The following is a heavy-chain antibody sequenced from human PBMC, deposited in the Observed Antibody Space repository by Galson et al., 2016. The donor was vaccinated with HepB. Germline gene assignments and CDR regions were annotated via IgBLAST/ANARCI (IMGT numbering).Heavy chain of an antibody. CDR1: GFDFSEYY. CDR3: ATPKDPGHYFSYLIEH. CDR2: ISYTGSHT. Sequence: SLRLSCAASGFDFSEYYMSWIRQAPGKGPEWVSYISYTGSHTNYIDSVKARFTITRNNARNLVFLQMDSLRAEDAAVYYCATPKDPGHYFSYLIEHWGQGTLVTVSS. V-gene: IGHV3-11*06. D-gene: IGHD3-9*01. J-gene: IGHJ1*01.